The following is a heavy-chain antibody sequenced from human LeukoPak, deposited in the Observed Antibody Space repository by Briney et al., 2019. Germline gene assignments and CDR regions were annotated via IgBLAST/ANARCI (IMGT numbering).Heavy chain of an antibody. J-gene: IGHJ5*02. CDR3: ARSLYANNWFDP. D-gene: IGHD5/OR15-5a*01. CDR2: INAGNGNT. V-gene: IGHV1-3*01. CDR1: GYTFTSYA. Sequence: ASVKVSCKASGYTFTSYAMHWVRQAPGQRLEWMGWINAGNGNTKYSQKFQGRVTITRDTSASTAYMELSSLRSEDTAVYYCARSLYANNWFDPWGQGTLVTVSS.